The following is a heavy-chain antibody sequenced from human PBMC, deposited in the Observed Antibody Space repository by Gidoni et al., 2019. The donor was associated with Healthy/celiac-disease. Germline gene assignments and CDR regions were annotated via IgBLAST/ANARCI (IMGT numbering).Heavy chain of an antibody. D-gene: IGHD3-3*01. J-gene: IGHJ4*02. V-gene: IGHV3-33*01. CDR1: GVTFRSYG. Sequence: QVQLVESGGGVVQPGRSLRLSCAASGVTFRSYGMHWVRQAPGKGLEGVAVIWYDGSNKYYADSVKGRFTISRDNSKNTLYLQMNSLRAEDTAVYYCAREDDFWSGYFDYWGQGTLVTVSS. CDR3: AREDDFWSGYFDY. CDR2: IWYDGSNK.